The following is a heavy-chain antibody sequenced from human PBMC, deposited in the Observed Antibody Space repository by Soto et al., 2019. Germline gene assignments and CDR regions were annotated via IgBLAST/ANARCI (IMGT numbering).Heavy chain of an antibody. CDR2: ISYDGSNK. CDR3: ARDMKLERRKPHTSIFDY. J-gene: IGHJ4*02. D-gene: IGHD1-1*01. Sequence: GGSLGLSCAASGFTFSSYAMHWVRQAPGKGLEWVAVISYDGSNKYYADSVKGRFTISRGNSKNTLYLQMNSLRAEDTAVYYCARDMKLERRKPHTSIFDYWGQGTLVTVSS. V-gene: IGHV3-30-3*01. CDR1: GFTFSSYA.